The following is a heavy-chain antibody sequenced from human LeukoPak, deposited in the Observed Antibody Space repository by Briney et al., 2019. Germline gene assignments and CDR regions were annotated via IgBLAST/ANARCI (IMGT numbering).Heavy chain of an antibody. CDR1: GFTFSSLC. Sequence: GGSLRLSCAASGFTFSSLCMSWVRQAPGKGLEWVANMNEDGSVKNYADSVKGRFTISRDNAKSSLYLQMSNLRAEDTAVYYCAMDGGYNRFDAWGQGTLFTVPS. CDR3: AMDGGYNRFDA. V-gene: IGHV3-7*04. D-gene: IGHD1-1*01. CDR2: MNEDGSVK. J-gene: IGHJ5*02.